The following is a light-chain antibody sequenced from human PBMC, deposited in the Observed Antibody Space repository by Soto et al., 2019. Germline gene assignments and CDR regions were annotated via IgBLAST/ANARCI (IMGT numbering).Light chain of an antibody. V-gene: IGKV3-20*01. CDR3: QQFSSYPLT. CDR2: DAS. J-gene: IGKJ4*01. Sequence: EIELTQSPATLSLSPGERATLSCRASQNVRNNYLAWYQQKPGQAPRLLIYDASSRATGIPDRFSGGGSGTDFTLTISRLEPEDFAVYYCQQFSSYPLTFGGGTKVDIK. CDR1: QNVRNNY.